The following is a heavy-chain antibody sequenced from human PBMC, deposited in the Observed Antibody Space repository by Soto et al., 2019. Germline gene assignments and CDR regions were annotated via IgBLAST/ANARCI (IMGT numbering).Heavy chain of an antibody. Sequence: KTSETLSLTCAVYGGSFSGYYWCWIRQPPGKGLEWIGEINHSGSTNYNPSLKSRVTTSVDTSSNQFSLKLSSVTAADTAVSYCARELRVDGYYCYFDYWDQGTLIAVSS. V-gene: IGHV4-34*01. CDR1: GGSFSGYY. D-gene: IGHD3-22*01. J-gene: IGHJ4*02. CDR3: ARELRVDGYYCYFDY. CDR2: INHSGST.